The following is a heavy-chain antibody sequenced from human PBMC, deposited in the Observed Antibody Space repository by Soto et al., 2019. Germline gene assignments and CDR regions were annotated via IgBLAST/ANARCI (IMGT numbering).Heavy chain of an antibody. J-gene: IGHJ4*02. Sequence: QVQLQQWGAGLLKPSETLSLTCAVYGGSFSGYYWSWIRQPPGKGLEWIGEINHSGSTNCNPSLKSRVTISVDTSKNQFSLKLSSVTAADTAVYYCARVSSGWYFPLDYWGQGTLVTVSS. D-gene: IGHD6-19*01. V-gene: IGHV4-34*01. CDR2: INHSGST. CDR3: ARVSSGWYFPLDY. CDR1: GGSFSGYY.